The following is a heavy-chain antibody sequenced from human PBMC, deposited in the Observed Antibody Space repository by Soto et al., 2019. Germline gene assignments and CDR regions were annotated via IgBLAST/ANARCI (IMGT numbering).Heavy chain of an antibody. V-gene: IGHV4-31*03. D-gene: IGHD3-10*01. CDR2: IYYSGSA. Sequence: SETLSLTCTVSGGSISSGGYYWSWIRQHPGKGLEWIGYIYYSGSAYYNPSLKSRVTISVDTSKNQFSLKLSSVTAADTAVYFCASQFYGSGSYSSDYWGQGTLVTVSS. CDR3: ASQFYGSGSYSSDY. CDR1: GGSISSGGYY. J-gene: IGHJ4*02.